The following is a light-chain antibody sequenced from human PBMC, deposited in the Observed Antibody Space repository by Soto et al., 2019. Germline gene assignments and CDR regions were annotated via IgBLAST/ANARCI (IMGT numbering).Light chain of an antibody. CDR3: AAWDDSLNGPV. Sequence: QSVLTQPPSASGTPGQRVTISCSRSSSNIGNNTVNWYQQLPGTAPKLLIYGNNHRTSGVPDRFSGSKSGTSASLANSGLQSEDEADYFCAAWDDSLNGPVFGGGTKLTVL. CDR1: SSNIGNNT. J-gene: IGLJ3*02. CDR2: GNN. V-gene: IGLV1-44*01.